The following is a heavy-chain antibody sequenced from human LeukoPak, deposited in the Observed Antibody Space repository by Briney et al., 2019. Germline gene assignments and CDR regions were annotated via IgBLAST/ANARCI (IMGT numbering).Heavy chain of an antibody. CDR2: IRQDGSEI. V-gene: IGHV3-7*01. CDR3: ARDKVSGPTLLDY. D-gene: IGHD5/OR15-5a*01. Sequence: GGSLRLSCAASGFTFSSYAMHWVRQAPGKGLEWVANIRQDGSEIYYVDSVKGRFTISRDNAKNSLYLQMNSLRVEDRAVYYCARDKVSGPTLLDYWGQGTLVTVSS. J-gene: IGHJ4*02. CDR1: GFTFSSYA.